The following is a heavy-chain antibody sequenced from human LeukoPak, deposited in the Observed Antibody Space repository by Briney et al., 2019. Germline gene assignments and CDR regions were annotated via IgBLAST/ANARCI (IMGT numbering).Heavy chain of an antibody. Sequence: PGGSLRLSCAASGFTFSSYGMYWVRQAPGKGLEWVAVIWYDGSNKYYADSVKGRFTISRDNSKNTLYLQMNSLRAEDTAVYYCARVLLPLYGMDVWGQGTTVTVSS. D-gene: IGHD3-22*01. J-gene: IGHJ6*02. CDR1: GFTFSSYG. CDR2: IWYDGSNK. CDR3: ARVLLPLYGMDV. V-gene: IGHV3-33*08.